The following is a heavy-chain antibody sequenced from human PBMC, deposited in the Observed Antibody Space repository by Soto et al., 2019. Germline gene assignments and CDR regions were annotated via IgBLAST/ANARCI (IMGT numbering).Heavy chain of an antibody. Sequence: GGSLRLSCAASGFTFSSYAMNWVRQAPGKGLEWVSAISGSGAGTYFADSVKGRFTISRDTSENKLYLQMNSLRAEDTAVYFCARDHGDGYPDSHFDYWGQGTMVTVYS. V-gene: IGHV3-23*01. CDR2: ISGSGAGT. D-gene: IGHD5-12*01. CDR3: ARDHGDGYPDSHFDY. J-gene: IGHJ4*02. CDR1: GFTFSSYA.